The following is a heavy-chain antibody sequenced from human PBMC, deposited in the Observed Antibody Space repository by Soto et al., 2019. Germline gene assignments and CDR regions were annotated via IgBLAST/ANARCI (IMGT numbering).Heavy chain of an antibody. CDR1: GDSISSGGYY. V-gene: IGHV4-39*02. Sequence: PSETLSLTCSVSGDSISSGGYYWGWIRQPPGKGLEWIGSIYYNGNTYYNPSLKSRVTISRDTSMNQFSLRLNSVTAADTAVYYCVRDKYYDIVTGYRDSGMDVWGQGTTVTVSS. J-gene: IGHJ6*02. D-gene: IGHD3-9*01. CDR2: IYYNGNT. CDR3: VRDKYYDIVTGYRDSGMDV.